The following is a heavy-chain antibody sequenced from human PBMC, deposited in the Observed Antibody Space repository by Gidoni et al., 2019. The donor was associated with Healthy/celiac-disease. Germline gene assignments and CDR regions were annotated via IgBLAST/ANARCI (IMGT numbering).Heavy chain of an antibody. V-gene: IGHV4-38-2*01. CDR3: ARAKTLDSLLD. D-gene: IGHD1-1*01. CDR1: GYSISSGYY. CDR2: IYHSGST. Sequence: QVQLQESGPGLVKPSETLSLTCAVPGYSISSGYYWGWIRQPPGKGLEWIGSIYHSGSTYYNPSLKSRVTISVDTSKNQFSLKLSSVTAADTAVYYCARAKTLDSLLDWGQGTLVTVSS. J-gene: IGHJ4*02.